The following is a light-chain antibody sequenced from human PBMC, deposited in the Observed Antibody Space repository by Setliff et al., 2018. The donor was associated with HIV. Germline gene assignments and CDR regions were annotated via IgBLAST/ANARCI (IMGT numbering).Light chain of an antibody. CDR1: SSDVGGYNY. J-gene: IGLJ1*01. Sequence: QSVLSQPASVSGSPGQSITISCSGTSSDVGGYNYVSWYQQHPGKAPKLLLYDVSNRPSGVSSRFSGSKSGNTPSLTISGLQAEDEADYYCSSYTSGSTPYVFGTWTKVTVL. V-gene: IGLV2-14*03. CDR2: DVS. CDR3: SSYTSGSTPYV.